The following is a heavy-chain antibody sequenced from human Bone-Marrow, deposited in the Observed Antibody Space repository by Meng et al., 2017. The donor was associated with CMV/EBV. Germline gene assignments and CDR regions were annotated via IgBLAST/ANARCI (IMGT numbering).Heavy chain of an antibody. D-gene: IGHD4-23*01. V-gene: IGHV3-7*01. CDR2: IKQDGSEK. CDR3: ARDMGGRMTTVVTDLGGIDY. Sequence: GGSLRLSCAASGFTFSSYWMSWVRQAPGKGLEWVANIKQDGSEKYYVDSVKGRFTISRDNAKNSLYLQMNSLRAEDTAVYYCARDMGGRMTTVVTDLGGIDYWGQGTRVTGSS. J-gene: IGHJ4*02. CDR1: GFTFSSYW.